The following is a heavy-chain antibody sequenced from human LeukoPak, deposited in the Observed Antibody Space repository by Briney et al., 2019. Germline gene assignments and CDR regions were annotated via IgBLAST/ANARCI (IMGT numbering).Heavy chain of an antibody. CDR3: ARDRVVGAIRGVREFGY. CDR2: MNPNSGNT. V-gene: IGHV1-8*01. D-gene: IGHD1-26*01. J-gene: IGHJ4*02. Sequence: ASVKVSCKASGYTFTSYGINWVRQATGQGLEWMGWMNPNSGNTGYAQKFQGRVTMTRNTSISTAYMELSSLRSEDTAVYYCARDRVVGAIRGVREFGYWGQGTLVTVSS. CDR1: GYTFTSYG.